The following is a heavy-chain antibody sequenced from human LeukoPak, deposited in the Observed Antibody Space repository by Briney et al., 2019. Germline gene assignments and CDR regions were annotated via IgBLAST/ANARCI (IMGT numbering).Heavy chain of an antibody. D-gene: IGHD6-6*01. V-gene: IGHV1-69*05. J-gene: IGHJ4*02. Sequence: ASVKVSCKASGGTFSSYAISWVRQAPGQGLECMGGIIPIFGTANYAQKFQGRVTITTDESTSTAYMELSSLRSEDTAVYYCAREWGSSSPRFDYWGQGALVTVSS. CDR2: IIPIFGTA. CDR3: AREWGSSSPRFDY. CDR1: GGTFSSYA.